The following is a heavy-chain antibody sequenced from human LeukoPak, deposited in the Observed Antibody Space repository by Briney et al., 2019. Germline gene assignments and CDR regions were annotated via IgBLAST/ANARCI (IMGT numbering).Heavy chain of an antibody. Sequence: GSLRLSCAASGFTFSDYYMSWIRQPPGKGLEWIGYIYYSGSTNYNPSLKSRVTISVDTSKNQFSLKLSSVTAADTAVYYCARVAAAGYDYWGQGTLVTVSS. CDR2: IYYSGST. J-gene: IGHJ4*02. V-gene: IGHV4-59*08. D-gene: IGHD6-13*01. CDR3: ARVAAAGYDY. CDR1: GFTFSDYY.